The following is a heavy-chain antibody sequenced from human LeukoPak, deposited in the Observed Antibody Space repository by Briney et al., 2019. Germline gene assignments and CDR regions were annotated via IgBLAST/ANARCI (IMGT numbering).Heavy chain of an antibody. CDR2: IKRKTDGGTI. D-gene: IGHD5-12*01. J-gene: IGHJ4*02. CDR3: TTDEPPDYFGGASHDY. CDR1: GFSFSNAW. V-gene: IGHV3-15*01. Sequence: GGSLRLSCAASGFSFSNAWMSWVRQAPGKGPEWVGRIKRKTDGGTIDYAAPVKDRFTLSRDDSKNTLYLEMNSLKTEDTAVYYCTTDEPPDYFGGASHDYWGQGTLVTVSS.